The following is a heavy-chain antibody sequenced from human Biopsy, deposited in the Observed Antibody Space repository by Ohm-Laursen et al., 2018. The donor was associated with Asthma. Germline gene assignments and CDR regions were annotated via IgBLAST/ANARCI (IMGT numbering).Heavy chain of an antibody. CDR3: ARDFPPTHHLGELSEGFDY. V-gene: IGHV3-23*01. CDR1: GFTFSSYA. J-gene: IGHJ4*02. CDR2: ISGSGGST. Sequence: SLRLSCAASGFTFSSYAMSWVRQAPGKGLEWVSAISGSGGSTYYADSVKGRFTISRDNSKNTLYLQMNSLRAEDTAVYYCARDFPPTHHLGELSEGFDYWGQGTLVTVSS. D-gene: IGHD3-16*02.